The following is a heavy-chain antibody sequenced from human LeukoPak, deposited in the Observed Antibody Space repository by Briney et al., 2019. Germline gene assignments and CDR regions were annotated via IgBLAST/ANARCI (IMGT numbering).Heavy chain of an antibody. J-gene: IGHJ4*02. V-gene: IGHV3-30*18. D-gene: IGHD5-18*01. CDR1: GFTFSSYG. Sequence: TGGSLRLSCAASGFTFSSYGMHWVRQAPGKGLEWVAVISYDGSNKYYADSVKGRFTISRDNSKNTLYLQMNSLRAEDTAVYYCGKEGYSYGKPIDYWGQGTLVTVSS. CDR2: ISYDGSNK. CDR3: GKEGYSYGKPIDY.